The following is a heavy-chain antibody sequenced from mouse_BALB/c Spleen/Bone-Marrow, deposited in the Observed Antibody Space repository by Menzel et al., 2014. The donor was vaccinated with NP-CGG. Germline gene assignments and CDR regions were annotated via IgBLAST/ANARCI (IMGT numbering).Heavy chain of an antibody. Sequence: VQLQQSGPELVKPGASVKISCKASGYTFTDYNMHWVKQSLGKSLEWIGYIYPYNGGTGYNQKFKSKATLTVDNSSSTAYMELRSLTSEDSAVYYCARELSWYFDVWGAGTTVTVSS. J-gene: IGHJ1*01. CDR1: GYTFTDYN. D-gene: IGHD1-1*02. V-gene: IGHV1S29*02. CDR3: ARELSWYFDV. CDR2: IYPYNGGT.